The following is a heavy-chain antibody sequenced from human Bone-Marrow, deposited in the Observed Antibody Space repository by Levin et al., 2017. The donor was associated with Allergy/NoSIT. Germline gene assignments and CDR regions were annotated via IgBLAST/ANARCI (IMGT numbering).Heavy chain of an antibody. D-gene: IGHD1-26*01. J-gene: IGHJ4*02. CDR3: AKATYSGSYFADY. Sequence: GGSLRLSCVAAGFRFSTYGMHWVRQSPVRGLEWVAAISSDERNQHYTDSVKGRFTIYRDNSKNTLFLQMNSLTPDDTALYYCAKATYSGSYFADYWGQGTLVTVSS. CDR1: GFRFSTYG. CDR2: ISSDERNQ. V-gene: IGHV3-30*18.